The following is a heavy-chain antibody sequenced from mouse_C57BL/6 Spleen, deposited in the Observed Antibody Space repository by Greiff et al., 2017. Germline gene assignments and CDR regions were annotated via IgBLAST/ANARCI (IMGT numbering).Heavy chain of an antibody. Sequence: QVQLQQSGAELMKPGASVKLSCKATGYTFTGYWIEWVKQRPGHGLEWIGEILPGSGSTNYNEKFKGKATFTADTSSNTAYMQRSSLTTEDSAIYYGARSLYDYDGDYFDYWGQGTTLTVSS. J-gene: IGHJ2*01. V-gene: IGHV1-9*01. D-gene: IGHD2-4*01. CDR1: GYTFTGYW. CDR3: ARSLYDYDGDYFDY. CDR2: ILPGSGST.